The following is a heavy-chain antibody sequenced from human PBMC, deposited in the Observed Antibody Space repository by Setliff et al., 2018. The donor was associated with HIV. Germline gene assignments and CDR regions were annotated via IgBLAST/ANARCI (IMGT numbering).Heavy chain of an antibody. CDR2: IYFSGST. D-gene: IGHD3-16*01. Sequence: KPSETLSLTCTVSGDSVTSDSYYWNWIRQPAGKTLGWIGRIYFSGSTNYNPSLKSRVTISIDTSKNQLSLKLSSVTAADTAVYYCARDWAAPYYYGMDVWGQGTTVTVSS. CDR3: ARDWAAPYYYGMDV. J-gene: IGHJ6*02. CDR1: GDSVTSDSYY. V-gene: IGHV4-61*02.